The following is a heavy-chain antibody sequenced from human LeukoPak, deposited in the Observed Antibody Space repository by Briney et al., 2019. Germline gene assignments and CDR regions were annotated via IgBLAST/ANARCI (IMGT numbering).Heavy chain of an antibody. V-gene: IGHV3-7*04. J-gene: IGHJ4*02. CDR3: TSDALFDSERTHLDF. Sequence: GGPLTLSCTASDFTFNRYCKSWLRKAPGKGLQWVANMREDGSEAHYVYSVKGRFTVARDNDKNSLPLQMNRLTVDDTGIYFCTSDALFDSERTHLDFWSRGTLVSVSS. D-gene: IGHD1-14*01. CDR2: MREDGSEA. CDR1: DFTFNRYC.